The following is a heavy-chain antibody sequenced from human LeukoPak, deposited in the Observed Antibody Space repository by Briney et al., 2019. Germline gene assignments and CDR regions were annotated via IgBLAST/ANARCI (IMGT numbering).Heavy chain of an antibody. V-gene: IGHV3-21*01. CDR3: ARYSDFSGLSDY. CDR1: GFTFSSYS. Sequence: PGGSLRLSCAASGFTFSSYSMNWVRQAPGKGLEWVSSISSSSSYIYYADSVKGRFTISRDNAKNSLYLQMNSLRAEDTAVYYCARYSDFSGLSDYWGQGTLVTVSS. CDR2: ISSSSSYI. J-gene: IGHJ4*02. D-gene: IGHD2-15*01.